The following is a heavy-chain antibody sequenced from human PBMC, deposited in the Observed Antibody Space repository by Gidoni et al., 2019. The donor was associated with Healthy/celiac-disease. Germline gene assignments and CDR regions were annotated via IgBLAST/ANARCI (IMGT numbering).Heavy chain of an antibody. D-gene: IGHD2-15*01. V-gene: IGHV3-33*01. CDR1: GFTFSSYG. CDR3: ARALLIDGGSSEFDY. CDR2: IWYDGSNK. Sequence: QVQLVESGGGVVQPGRSLRLSGAGSGFTFSSYGMHWVRQAPGKGLEWVAVIWYDGSNKYYADSVKGRFTISRDNSKNTLYLQMNSLRAEDTAVYYCARALLIDGGSSEFDYWGQGTLVTVSS. J-gene: IGHJ4*02.